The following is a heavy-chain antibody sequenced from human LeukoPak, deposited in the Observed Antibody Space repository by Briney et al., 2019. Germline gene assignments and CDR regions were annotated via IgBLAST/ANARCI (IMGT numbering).Heavy chain of an antibody. CDR2: IIPIFGTA. CDR3: ARGEPSPFDY. J-gene: IGHJ4*02. CDR1: GYTFTGYY. Sequence: GASVKVSCKASGYTFTGYYMHWVRQAPGQGLEWMGGIIPIFGTANYAQKFQGRVTITADESTSTAYMELSSLRSEDTAVYYCARGEPSPFDYWGQGTLVTVSS. V-gene: IGHV1-69*13. D-gene: IGHD3-16*01.